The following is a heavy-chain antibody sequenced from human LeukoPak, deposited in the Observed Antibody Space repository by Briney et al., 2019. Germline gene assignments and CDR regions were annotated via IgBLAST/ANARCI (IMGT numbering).Heavy chain of an antibody. D-gene: IGHD5-24*01. CDR2: ISGSDGST. V-gene: IGHV3-23*01. J-gene: IGHJ4*02. CDR3: ARQRGGNYYYFDY. CDR1: GFTFGNYG. Sequence: GFLRLSCVASGFTFGNYGMNWVRQAPGKGLEFVSSISGSDGSTHYADSMKGRFTISRDISKNTLYLQMNSLRAEDTAVYYCARQRGGNYYYFDYWGQGILVTVSS.